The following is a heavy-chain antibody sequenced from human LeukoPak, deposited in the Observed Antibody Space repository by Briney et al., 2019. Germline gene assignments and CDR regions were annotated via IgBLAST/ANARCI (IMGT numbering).Heavy chain of an antibody. J-gene: IGHJ4*02. CDR2: MYYSGST. Sequence: SETLSLTCTVSGGSIGSTSYYWGWIRQPPRKDLEWIGSMYYSGSTYYSPSLKSRVYISVDTSKNQFSLRLSSVTAADTAVYYCVRQRDGWVADYWGQGSLVTVSS. CDR1: GGSIGSTSYY. D-gene: IGHD1-26*01. V-gene: IGHV4-39*01. CDR3: VRQRDGWVADY.